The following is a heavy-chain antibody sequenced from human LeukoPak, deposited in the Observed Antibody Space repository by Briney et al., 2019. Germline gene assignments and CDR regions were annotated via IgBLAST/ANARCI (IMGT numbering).Heavy chain of an antibody. CDR3: ARAVSVSSYYFDC. J-gene: IGHJ4*02. V-gene: IGHV3-11*05. CDR2: ISSSSSYT. CDR1: GFIFSDYY. Sequence: GTLRLSCAASGFIFSDYYMSWIRQAPGKGLEWISYISSSSSYTNYVDSVKGRFTISRDNAKNSLYLQMNSLRAEDTAVYYCARAVSVSSYYFDCWGQGTLVTVSS. D-gene: IGHD5/OR15-5a*01.